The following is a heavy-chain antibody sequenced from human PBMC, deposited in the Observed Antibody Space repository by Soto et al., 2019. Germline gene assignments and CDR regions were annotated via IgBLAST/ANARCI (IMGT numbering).Heavy chain of an antibody. CDR3: TTGAGRYYGSGSFQFDY. V-gene: IGHV3-15*01. J-gene: IGHJ4*02. D-gene: IGHD3-10*01. CDR1: GFTFSNAW. CDR2: IKSKTDGGTT. Sequence: LSLTCAASGFTFSNAWMSWVRQAPGKGLEWVGRIKSKTDGGTTDYAAPVKGRFTISRDDSKNTLYLQMNSLKTEDTAVYYCTTGAGRYYGSGSFQFDYWGQGTLVTVSS.